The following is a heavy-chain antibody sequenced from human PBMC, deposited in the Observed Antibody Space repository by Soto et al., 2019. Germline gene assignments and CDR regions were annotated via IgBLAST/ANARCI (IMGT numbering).Heavy chain of an antibody. Sequence: GASVKVSCKASGYTFTSYGISWVRQAPGQGLEWMGWISAYNGNTNYAQKLQGRVTMTTDTSTSTAYMELRSLRSDDTAVYYCARTGGGTIFGVVIPYYYYYMDVRGKGTTVTVSS. CDR3: ARTGGGTIFGVVIPYYYYYMDV. V-gene: IGHV1-18*01. CDR2: ISAYNGNT. CDR1: GYTFTSYG. D-gene: IGHD3-3*01. J-gene: IGHJ6*03.